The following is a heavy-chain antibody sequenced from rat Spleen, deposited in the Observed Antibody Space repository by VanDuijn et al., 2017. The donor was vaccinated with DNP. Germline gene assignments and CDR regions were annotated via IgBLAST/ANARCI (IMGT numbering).Heavy chain of an antibody. CDR3: ATHLNYGGYYFDY. J-gene: IGHJ2*01. D-gene: IGHD1-11*01. CDR2: IGSPAYAP. V-gene: IGHV5-25*01. CDR1: GFTFSAYY. Sequence: EVQLVESGGGLVQPGRSLKLSCAASGFTFSAYYMAWVRQAPAKGLEWVAYIGSPAYAPYYTDSVKGRFAISRDNAKSTLYLQMNSLRSEDMATYYCATHLNYGGYYFDYWGQGVMVTVSS.